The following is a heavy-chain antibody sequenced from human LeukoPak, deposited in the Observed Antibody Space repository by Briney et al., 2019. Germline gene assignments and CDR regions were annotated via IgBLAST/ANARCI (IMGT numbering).Heavy chain of an antibody. CDR2: ISGYNGKT. Sequence: GASVKVSCKASGYTFKSFGISWVRQAPGQGLEWMGWISGYNGKTNYAQKLQGRVTMTTDTSTSTAFMELRSLRSDDTAVYYCAREAVPYSYGIYFVYWGQGTLVTVYS. CDR3: AREAVPYSYGIYFVY. D-gene: IGHD5-18*01. J-gene: IGHJ4*02. V-gene: IGHV1-18*01. CDR1: GYTFKSFG.